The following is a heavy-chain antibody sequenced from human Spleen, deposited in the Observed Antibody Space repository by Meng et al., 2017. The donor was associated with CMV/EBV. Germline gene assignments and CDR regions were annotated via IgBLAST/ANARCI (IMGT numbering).Heavy chain of an antibody. CDR3: AGPDDMGSSPHDPFDM. Sequence: SETLSLTCTVSGASISTYYWSWIRQPPGKGLEWIGNIHYSGSTNYNPSLKGRVTMSVATSEDQFSLRLNSVTAADTAMYYCAGPDDMGSSPHDPFDMWGQGTMVTVSS. CDR1: GASISTYY. J-gene: IGHJ3*02. V-gene: IGHV4-59*01. CDR2: IHYSGST. D-gene: IGHD1-1*01.